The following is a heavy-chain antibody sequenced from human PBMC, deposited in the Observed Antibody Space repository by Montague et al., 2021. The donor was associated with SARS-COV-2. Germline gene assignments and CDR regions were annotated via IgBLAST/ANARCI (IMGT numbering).Heavy chain of an antibody. J-gene: IGHJ5*02. D-gene: IGHD2-2*01. CDR1: GGSISSSSYY. V-gene: IGHV4-39*01. CDR3: ARHLVYCSSTSCYEGRFDP. CDR2: IYYSGST. Sequence: SETLSLTCTVSGGSISSSSYYWVWIRQPPGKGLEWIGSIYYSGSTYYNPSLKSRVTISVDTSKNQFSLKLSSVTAADTAVYYCARHLVYCSSTSCYEGRFDPWGRGTLVTVSS.